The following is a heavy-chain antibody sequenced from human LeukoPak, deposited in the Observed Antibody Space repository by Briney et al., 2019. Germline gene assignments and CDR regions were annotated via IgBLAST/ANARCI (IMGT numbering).Heavy chain of an antibody. CDR2: IYYSGST. Sequence: SETLSLTCTVSGGSISSSSYYWGWIRQPPGKGLEWIGSIYYSGSTYYNPSLKSRVTISVDTSKNQFSLKLSSVTAADTAVYYCARLPEDIVVVPAALPDYWGQGTLVTVSS. CDR1: GGSISSSSYY. V-gene: IGHV4-39*01. CDR3: ARLPEDIVVVPAALPDY. D-gene: IGHD2-2*02. J-gene: IGHJ4*02.